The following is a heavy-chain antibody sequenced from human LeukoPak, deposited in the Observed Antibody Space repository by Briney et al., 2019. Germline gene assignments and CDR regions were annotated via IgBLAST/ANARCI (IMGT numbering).Heavy chain of an antibody. J-gene: IGHJ4*02. CDR3: ARGTYYDSSGYYS. Sequence: ASVKVSCKASGYTFTGYYMHWVRQAPGQGLEWMGWINPNSGGTNYAQKFQGRVTMTRDTSISTAYMGLSRLRSDDTAVYYCARGTYYDSSGYYSWGQGTLVTVSS. D-gene: IGHD3-22*01. CDR2: INPNSGGT. CDR1: GYTFTGYY. V-gene: IGHV1-2*02.